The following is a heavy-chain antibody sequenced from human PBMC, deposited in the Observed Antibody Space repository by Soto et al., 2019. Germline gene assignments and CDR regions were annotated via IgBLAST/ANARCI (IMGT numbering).Heavy chain of an antibody. Sequence: EVQLLESGGGLVQPGGSPKLSCAASGLTFSRYAMTWVRQAPGKGLECVSTISGSDSHTFYAASVKGRFSISRHNSSMTLYLQMNSPRSEAAAVFYFGKDIKQRLSQGFEIWGPAAMVTV. CDR3: GKDIKQRLSQGFEI. D-gene: IGHD6-19*01. CDR2: ISGSDSHT. V-gene: IGHV3-23*01. J-gene: IGHJ3*02. CDR1: GLTFSRYA.